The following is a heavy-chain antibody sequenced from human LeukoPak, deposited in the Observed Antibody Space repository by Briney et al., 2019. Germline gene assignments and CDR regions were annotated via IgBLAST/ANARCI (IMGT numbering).Heavy chain of an antibody. CDR2: EN. V-gene: IGHV4-30-2*01. CDR3: ARETAERFRGSYFDY. CDR1: GASVSSGPYY. D-gene: IGHD1-1*01. Sequence: SQTMSLTCTVSGASVSSGPYYWSWIRQPPGEGLEWIGWENNYNVPLKSRVIISVDRSTNQFSLTFISVTAADTAVYFCARETAERFRGSYFDYWGQGALVTVSS. J-gene: IGHJ4*02.